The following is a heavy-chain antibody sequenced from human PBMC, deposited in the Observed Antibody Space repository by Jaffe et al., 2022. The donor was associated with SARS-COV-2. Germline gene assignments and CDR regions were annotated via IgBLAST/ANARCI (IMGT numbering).Heavy chain of an antibody. CDR3: ARDPTQGPLYGMDV. V-gene: IGHV1-3*01. CDR2: INAGNGNT. J-gene: IGHJ6*02. D-gene: IGHD2-15*01. Sequence: QVQLVQSGAEVKKPGASVKVSCKASGYTFTSYAMHWVRQAPGQRLEWMGWINAGNGNTKYSQKFQGRVTITRDTSASTAYMELSSLRSEDTAVYYCARDPTQGPLYGMDVWGQGTTVTVSS. CDR1: GYTFTSYA.